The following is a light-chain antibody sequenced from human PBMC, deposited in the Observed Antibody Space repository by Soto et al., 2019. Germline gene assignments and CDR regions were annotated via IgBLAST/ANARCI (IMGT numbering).Light chain of an antibody. J-gene: IGLJ2*01. CDR3: QAGDSSVI. V-gene: IGLV3-1*01. CDR2: QDS. CDR1: KLGDKY. Sequence: SYELTQPPSVSVSPGQTASITCSGDKLGDKYACWYHQKPGQSPVLVIYQDSKRPSGIPERFSGSNSGNTATLTISGTQAMDEADYYCQAGDSSVIFGGGTKLTVL.